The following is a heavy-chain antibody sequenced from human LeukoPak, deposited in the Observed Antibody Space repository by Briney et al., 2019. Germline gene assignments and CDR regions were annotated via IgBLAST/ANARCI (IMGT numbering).Heavy chain of an antibody. J-gene: IGHJ4*02. Sequence: GGSLRLSCAASGFTFRSYAMHWVRQAPGKGLEWVAVISYDGSNKYYANSVKGRFTISRDNSKNTLYLQMNSLRAEDTAVYYCARFGVASSITMVRGVIPSFDYWGQGTLVTVSS. CDR3: ARFGVASSITMVRGVIPSFDY. CDR1: GFTFRSYA. D-gene: IGHD3-10*01. V-gene: IGHV3-30-3*01. CDR2: ISYDGSNK.